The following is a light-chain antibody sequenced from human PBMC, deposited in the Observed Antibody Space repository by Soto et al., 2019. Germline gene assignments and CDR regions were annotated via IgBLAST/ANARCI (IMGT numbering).Light chain of an antibody. CDR1: QTIGKY. CDR2: DAS. V-gene: IGKV1-39*01. Sequence: DIQMTQSPSSLSATVGDRVTITCRASQTIGKYLNWYQQRPGKVPKLLIYDASYLQSGVPSRFSGSESGTDFTLNISDLRPEDFATYYCQQSFSIPFTFGPGTKVDSK. CDR3: QQSFSIPFT. J-gene: IGKJ3*01.